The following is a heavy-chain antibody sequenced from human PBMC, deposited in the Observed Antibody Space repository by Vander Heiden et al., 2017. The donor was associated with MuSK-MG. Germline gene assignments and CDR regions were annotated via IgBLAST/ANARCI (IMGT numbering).Heavy chain of an antibody. CDR2: ISWNSGSI. CDR1: GFTFDDYA. J-gene: IGHJ6*03. V-gene: IGHV3-9*01. CDR3: AKGWLQYYYYYMDV. Sequence: EVQLVESGGGLVQPGRSLRLSCAASGFTFDDYAMHWVRQAPGKGLEWVSGISWNSGSIGYADSAKGRFTISRDNAKNSLYLQMNSLRAEDTALYYCAKGWLQYYYYYMDVWGKGTTVTVSS. D-gene: IGHD3-22*01.